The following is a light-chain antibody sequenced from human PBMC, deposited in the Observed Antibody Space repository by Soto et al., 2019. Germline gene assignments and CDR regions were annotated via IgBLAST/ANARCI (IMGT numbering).Light chain of an antibody. V-gene: IGKV3-20*01. Sequence: EIVLTQSPGPLTLSPGERATLSCRASQSVSNSYLAWYQQKPGQAPRLLIFGASSRATGIPDGFSGSGSGTDFTLTISRLEPEDFAVYYCQHYDRAPMWTFGQGTKVDIK. J-gene: IGKJ1*01. CDR3: QHYDRAPMWT. CDR2: GAS. CDR1: QSVSNSY.